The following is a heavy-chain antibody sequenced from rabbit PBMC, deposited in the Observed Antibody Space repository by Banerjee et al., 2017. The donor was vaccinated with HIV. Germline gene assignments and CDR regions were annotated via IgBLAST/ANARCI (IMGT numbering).Heavy chain of an antibody. CDR1: GFSFSSGYD. CDR2: IYANDPNT. J-gene: IGHJ3*01. D-gene: IGHD6-1*01. V-gene: IGHV1S40*01. CDR3: ARGDVSYSGYGYATDL. Sequence: QSLEESGGDLVKPGASLTLTCTASGFSFSSGYDMCWVRQAPGKGLEWIGCIYANDPNTQYASWAKGRFTISKTLSTTVTLQMTSPTAADTATYFCARGDVSYSGYGYATDLWGQGTLVTVS.